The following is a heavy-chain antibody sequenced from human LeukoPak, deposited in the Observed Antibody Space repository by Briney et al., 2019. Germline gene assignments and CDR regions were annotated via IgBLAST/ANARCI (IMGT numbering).Heavy chain of an antibody. D-gene: IGHD5-12*01. V-gene: IGHV4-31*03. CDR1: GGSISRGGYY. J-gene: IGHJ5*02. CDR3: ARDLASNWFDP. Sequence: SETLSLTCTVSGGSISRGGYYWSWIRQHPGKGLEWIGYIYYSGSTYYNPSLKSRVTISVDTSKNQFSLKLNSVTAADTAVYYCARDLASNWFDPWGQGTLVTVSS. CDR2: IYYSGST.